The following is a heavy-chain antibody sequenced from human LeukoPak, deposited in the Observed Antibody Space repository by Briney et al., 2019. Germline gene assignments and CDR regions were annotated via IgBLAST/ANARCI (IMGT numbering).Heavy chain of an antibody. CDR2: TNHSGTT. CDR1: GGSFSGYY. J-gene: IGHJ5*02. D-gene: IGHD2-15*01. CDR3: ARAQPGIVVVVAATRLLSWFDP. V-gene: IGHV4-34*01. Sequence: SSETLSLTCAVYGGSFSGYYWRWIRQPPGKGLKWIGETNHSGTTNYNPSLKSRVTISVDTSKNQFSLKLSSVTAADTAVYYCARAQPGIVVVVAATRLLSWFDPWGQGTLVTVSS.